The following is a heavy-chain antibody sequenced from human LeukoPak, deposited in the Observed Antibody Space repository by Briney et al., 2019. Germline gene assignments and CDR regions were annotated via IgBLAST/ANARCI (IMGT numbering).Heavy chain of an antibody. D-gene: IGHD3-3*01. Sequence: PSETLSLTCAVYGGSFSGYYWSWIRQPPGKGLEWIGEINHSGSTNYNPSLKSRVTISVDTSKNQFSLKLSSVTAADTAVYYCARRERLLYKYFQHWGQGTLVTVSS. J-gene: IGHJ1*01. CDR2: INHSGST. V-gene: IGHV4-34*01. CDR3: ARRERLLYKYFQH. CDR1: GGSFSGYY.